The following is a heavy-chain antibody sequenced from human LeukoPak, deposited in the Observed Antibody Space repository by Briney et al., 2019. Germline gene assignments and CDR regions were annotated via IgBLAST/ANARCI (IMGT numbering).Heavy chain of an antibody. D-gene: IGHD3-22*01. V-gene: IGHV4-39*01. CDR3: ARRRGSGYYLH. Sequence: PSETLSLTCTVSGGSISSSSYYWGWIRQPPGKGLEWIGSIYYSGSTYYNPSLKSRVTISVDTSKNQFSLKLSSVTAADTAVYYCARRRGSGYYLHWGQGTLVTVSS. CDR1: GGSISSSSYY. CDR2: IYYSGST. J-gene: IGHJ4*02.